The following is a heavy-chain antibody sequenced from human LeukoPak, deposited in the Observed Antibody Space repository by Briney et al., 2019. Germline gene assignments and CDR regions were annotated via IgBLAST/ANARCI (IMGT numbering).Heavy chain of an antibody. J-gene: IGHJ4*02. D-gene: IGHD6-13*01. V-gene: IGHV1-2*02. CDR2: INPNSGGT. CDR3: ARDPFSSSWSSDY. CDR1: GYTFTGYY. Sequence: ASVKVSCKASGYTFTGYYMHWVRQAPGQGLEWMGWINPNSGGTNYAQKFQGRVTMTRDTSISTAYMELSRLRSDDTAVYYCARDPFSSSWSSDYWGQGTLVTVSS.